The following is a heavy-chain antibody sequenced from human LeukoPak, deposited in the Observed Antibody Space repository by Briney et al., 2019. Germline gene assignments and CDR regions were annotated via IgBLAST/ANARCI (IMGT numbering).Heavy chain of an antibody. CDR3: ARGVWGSWFDP. CDR2: IYYSGST. V-gene: IGHV4-59*01. Sequence: SETLSLTCTVSGGSISSYYWSWIRQPPGKGLEWIGYIYYSGSTNYNPSLKSRVTISVDTSKNQFSLKLSSVTAADTAVYYCARGVWGSWFDPWGQGTLVTVSS. D-gene: IGHD3-16*01. CDR1: GGSISSYY. J-gene: IGHJ5*02.